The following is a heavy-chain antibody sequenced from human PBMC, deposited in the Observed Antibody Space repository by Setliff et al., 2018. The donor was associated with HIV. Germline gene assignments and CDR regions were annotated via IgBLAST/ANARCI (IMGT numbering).Heavy chain of an antibody. J-gene: IGHJ4*02. CDR3: VRGPIHGGFDF. CDR1: GFTFSSYA. D-gene: IGHD3-16*01. CDR2: IQYDGDTK. Sequence: GGSLRLSCAASGFTFSSYAMSWVRQAPGKGLEWVACIQYDGDTKYYADSVKGRFTVSRDNAKNTVYLQMNSLRAEDAAVYYCVRGPIHGGFDFWGQGALVTVSS. V-gene: IGHV3-33*08.